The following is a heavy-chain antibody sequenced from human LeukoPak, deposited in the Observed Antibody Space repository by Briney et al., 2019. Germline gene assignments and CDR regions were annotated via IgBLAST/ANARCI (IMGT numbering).Heavy chain of an antibody. V-gene: IGHV3-23*01. CDR2: ISGSGGST. CDR3: AKDGGSTLPYYFDW. Sequence: GGSLRLSCAASGFTFSSYAMSWVRQAPGKGLEWDSAISGSGGSTYYADSVKGRFTISRDNSKNTLYLQMNSLRADDTAVYYCAKDGGSTLPYYFDWWGQGTLVTVAS. J-gene: IGHJ4*02. D-gene: IGHD3-10*01. CDR1: GFTFSSYA.